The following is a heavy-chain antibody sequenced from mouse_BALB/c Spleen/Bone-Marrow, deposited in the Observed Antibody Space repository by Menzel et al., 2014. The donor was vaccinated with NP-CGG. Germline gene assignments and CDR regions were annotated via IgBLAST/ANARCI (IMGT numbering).Heavy chain of an antibody. Sequence: VQLKESGPELVKPGASVKISCKTSGYTFTEYTMHWVKQSHGRSLEWIGGINPNNGGTSCNQKFKGKATLTVDKSSSTAYMELRSLTSEDSAVYYCARSTMITDYFDYWGQGTTLTVSS. D-gene: IGHD2-4*01. V-gene: IGHV1-18*01. J-gene: IGHJ2*01. CDR3: ARSTMITDYFDY. CDR1: GYTFTEYT. CDR2: INPNNGGT.